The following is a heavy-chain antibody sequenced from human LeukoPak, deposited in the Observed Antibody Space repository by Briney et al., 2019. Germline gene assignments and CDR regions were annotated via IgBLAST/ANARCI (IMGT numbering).Heavy chain of an antibody. D-gene: IGHD4-17*01. CDR3: ARDLLGDYGTFDI. V-gene: IGHV4-4*07. CDR2: VYNTGST. CDR1: GGSITTHY. J-gene: IGHJ4*02. Sequence: SVTLSLTCTVSGGSITTHYWSWIRQPAGREVEWIGRVYNTGSTKYNPSLESRVTMSVDTSSNRFSLRLRSVTAADTAVYYCARDLLGDYGTFDIWGQGTLVTVSS.